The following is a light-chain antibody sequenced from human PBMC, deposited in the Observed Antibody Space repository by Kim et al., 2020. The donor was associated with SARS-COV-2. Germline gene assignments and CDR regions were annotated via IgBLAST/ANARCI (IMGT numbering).Light chain of an antibody. CDR1: SSDVGTYNL. V-gene: IGLV2-23*02. J-gene: IGLJ2*01. Sequence: QSIPISCTGTSSDVGTYNLVSWYQQHPGKAPKLMIYEVSKRPSGVSNRFSGSKSGNTASLTISGLQAEDEADYYCCSYAGSSTHVVFGGGTQLTVL. CDR2: EVS. CDR3: CSYAGSSTHVV.